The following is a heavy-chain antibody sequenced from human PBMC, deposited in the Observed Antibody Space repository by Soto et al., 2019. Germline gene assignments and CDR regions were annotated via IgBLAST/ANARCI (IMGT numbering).Heavy chain of an antibody. CDR1: GYTFANYA. D-gene: IGHD1-26*01. CDR3: AKESYGGSEHLDY. CDR2: INAGNGNP. J-gene: IGHJ4*02. V-gene: IGHV1-3*01. Sequence: ASVKVSCKASGYTFANYAIHWVRQAPGQRLEWMGWINAGNGNPKYSQKSQDRVTISRDTSATTAYMEMSSLRADDTAVFYCAKESYGGSEHLDYWGQGTLVTVSS.